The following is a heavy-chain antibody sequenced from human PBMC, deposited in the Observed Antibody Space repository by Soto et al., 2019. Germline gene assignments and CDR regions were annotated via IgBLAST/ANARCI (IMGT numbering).Heavy chain of an antibody. CDR1: GGSISSGDYC. V-gene: IGHV4-31*03. CDR3: ARRDRSGFSYWLDT. Sequence: QVQLQESGPGLVKPSQTLSLTFTVSGGSISSGDYCWSRIRQHPGNGLEWIGTIYFSGTTYYNPSLKSRVTISVDTSKNQFTLNLSSVTAADTAVYYCARRDRSGFSYWLDTWGQGTLVTVSS. D-gene: IGHD3-22*01. CDR2: IYFSGTT. J-gene: IGHJ5*02.